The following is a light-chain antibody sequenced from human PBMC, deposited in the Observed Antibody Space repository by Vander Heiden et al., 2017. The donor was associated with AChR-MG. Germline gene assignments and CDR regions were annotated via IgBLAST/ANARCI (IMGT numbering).Light chain of an antibody. V-gene: IGKV3-20*01. J-gene: IGKJ2*01. CDR2: GAS. CDR1: ESVSNMY. CDR3: QQYGTSPRT. Sequence: IVLTQSPGTLSLSPGERATLSCRASESVSNMYLAWYQQKPDQAPRLLIFGASTRPTGIPDRFSGSGSGTDFTLTISRLEPEDFAVYYCQQYGTSPRTFGQRTKLEIK.